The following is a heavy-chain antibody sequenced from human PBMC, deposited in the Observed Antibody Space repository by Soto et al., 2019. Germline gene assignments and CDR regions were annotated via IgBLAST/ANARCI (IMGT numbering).Heavy chain of an antibody. CDR3: GKERRGSGWSVCNF. J-gene: IGHJ4*02. Sequence: GGSLRLSCTASGFPFSHYAMNWVRQGPGTRMEWVADISGSGDSARYADSVRGRFTISRDNSRDTLYLQMNSLRVDDTAVYYCGKERRGSGWSVCNFWGQGALVTVSS. V-gene: IGHV3-23*01. D-gene: IGHD6-19*01. CDR1: GFPFSHYA. CDR2: ISGSGDSA.